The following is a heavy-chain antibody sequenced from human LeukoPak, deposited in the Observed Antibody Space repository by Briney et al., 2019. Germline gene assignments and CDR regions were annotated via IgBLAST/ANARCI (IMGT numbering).Heavy chain of an antibody. CDR1: GYSFTNYG. D-gene: IGHD2-15*01. V-gene: IGHV1-18*01. CDR3: ARDVGIGFDY. Sequence: GASVKVSCKASGYSFTNYGISWVRQAPGQGLEWMGWISGHNGNTNYAQKLQGRVTMTTDTSTSTAYMELRSLRSDDTAVYYCARDVGIGFDYWGQGTLVTVSS. J-gene: IGHJ4*02. CDR2: ISGHNGNT.